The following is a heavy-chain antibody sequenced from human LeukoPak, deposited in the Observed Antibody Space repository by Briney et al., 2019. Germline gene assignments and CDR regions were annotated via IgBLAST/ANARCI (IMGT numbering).Heavy chain of an antibody. J-gene: IGHJ4*02. D-gene: IGHD5-18*01. CDR2: INPSGGST. CDR3: ARDRIHLGDY. Sequence: GASVKVSCKASGYIFTNYYMHWVRQAPGQGLEWMGIINPSGGSTNYAQKFQGRVTLTRDTSTSTVYMELNSLRSDDTAVYYCARDRIHLGDYWGQGTLVTVSS. V-gene: IGHV1-46*01. CDR1: GYIFTNYY.